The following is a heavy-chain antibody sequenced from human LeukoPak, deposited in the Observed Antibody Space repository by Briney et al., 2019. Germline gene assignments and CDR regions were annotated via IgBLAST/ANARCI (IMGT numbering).Heavy chain of an antibody. CDR2: INHSGST. V-gene: IGHV4-34*01. CDR3: ARSLAWLYYFDY. Sequence: SETLSLTCAVYGGPFSGYYWSWIRQPPGKGLEWIGEINHSGSTNYNPSLKSRVTISVDTSKNQFSLKLSSVTAADTAVYYCARSLAWLYYFDYWGQGTLVTVSS. D-gene: IGHD3-22*01. CDR1: GGPFSGYY. J-gene: IGHJ4*02.